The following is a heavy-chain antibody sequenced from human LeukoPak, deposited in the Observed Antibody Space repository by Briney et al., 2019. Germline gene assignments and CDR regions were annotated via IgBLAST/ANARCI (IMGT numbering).Heavy chain of an antibody. D-gene: IGHD6-19*01. V-gene: IGHV3-23*01. Sequence: GGSLRLSCAASGFTFSSYAMSWVRQAPGKGLEWVSAISGSGGSTYYADSVKGRFTISRDNSKNTLYLQMNSLRAEDTAVYYCAKVAYSSGWLRGVYYFDYWGQGTLVTVSS. CDR1: GFTFSSYA. CDR2: ISGSGGST. CDR3: AKVAYSSGWLRGVYYFDY. J-gene: IGHJ4*02.